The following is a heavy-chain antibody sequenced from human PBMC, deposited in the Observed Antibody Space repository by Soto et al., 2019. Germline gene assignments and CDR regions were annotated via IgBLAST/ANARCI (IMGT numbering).Heavy chain of an antibody. CDR3: TYLSVAGYKVHY. Sequence: QITLKESGPSLVKPTQTLTLTCTFSGFSLSTFGVGVGWIRQPPGKALEWLTLIYWDDDKRYSPSLKSRLTIPKYTYKNPVVLTLTNIDPVDTATYYCTYLSVAGYKVHYWGQGTLVTVSS. CDR1: GFSLSTFGVG. V-gene: IGHV2-5*02. D-gene: IGHD6-19*01. J-gene: IGHJ4*02. CDR2: IYWDDDK.